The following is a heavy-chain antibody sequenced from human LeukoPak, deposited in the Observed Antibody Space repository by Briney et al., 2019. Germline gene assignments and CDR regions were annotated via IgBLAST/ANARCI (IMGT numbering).Heavy chain of an antibody. J-gene: IGHJ4*02. D-gene: IGHD3-10*01. CDR3: AKDHGRDYYGSGRYDY. CDR1: GFTFSSYG. Sequence: GGSLRLSCAASGFTFSSYGMSWVRQAQGKGLEWVSAISGGGGRTYYADSVKGRFTISRDNSKNTMYLQMNSLRAEDTAVYYCAKDHGRDYYGSGRYDYWGQGTLVTVSS. CDR2: ISGGGGRT. V-gene: IGHV3-23*01.